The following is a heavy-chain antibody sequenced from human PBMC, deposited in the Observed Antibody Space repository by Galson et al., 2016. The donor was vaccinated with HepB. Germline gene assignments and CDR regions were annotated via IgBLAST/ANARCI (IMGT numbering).Heavy chain of an antibody. D-gene: IGHD4-23*01. V-gene: IGHV4-34*01. CDR1: DGSLSGYS. J-gene: IGHJ6*02. CDR2: INHSGIS. Sequence: SETLSLTCVVSDGSLSGYSWTWVRQSPGKGLEWIGEINHSGISNYNPSLKSRVTISIDTSKNQLNLKLTSVTAADTAVYYCAVGGNIKYYYYGLDVWGQGTMVTVSS. CDR3: AVGGNIKYYYYGLDV.